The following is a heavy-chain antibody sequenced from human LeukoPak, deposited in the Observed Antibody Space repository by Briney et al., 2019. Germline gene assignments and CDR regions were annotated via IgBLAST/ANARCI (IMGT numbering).Heavy chain of an antibody. CDR3: ASPAYYYDSSGYYSY. CDR1: GFTFSSYA. D-gene: IGHD3-22*01. Sequence: GGSLRLSCAASGFTFSSYAMSWVRQAPGKGLEWVAHIKQDGSEKYYVDSVKGRFTISRDNAKNSLYLQMNSLRAEDTAVYYCASPAYYYDSSGYYSYWGQGTLVTVSS. V-gene: IGHV3-7*01. CDR2: IKQDGSEK. J-gene: IGHJ4*02.